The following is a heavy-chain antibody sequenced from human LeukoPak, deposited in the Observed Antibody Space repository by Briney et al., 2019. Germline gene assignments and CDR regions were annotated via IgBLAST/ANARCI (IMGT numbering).Heavy chain of an antibody. Sequence: GGSLRLSCAASGFTFSSYGMTWVRQAPGKGLEWVSGISGSGGSTYYADSVKGRFTISRDNSKNTLYLQMNSLRAEDTAVYYCAKDPKWLRFSDWFDPWGQGTLVTVSS. J-gene: IGHJ5*02. CDR1: GFTFSSYG. CDR2: ISGSGGST. V-gene: IGHV3-23*01. D-gene: IGHD5-12*01. CDR3: AKDPKWLRFSDWFDP.